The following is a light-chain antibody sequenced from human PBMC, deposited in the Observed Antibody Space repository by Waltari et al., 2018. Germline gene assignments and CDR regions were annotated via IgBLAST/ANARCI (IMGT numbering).Light chain of an antibody. CDR3: QHYGSSSYT. J-gene: IGKJ2*01. V-gene: IGKV3-20*01. Sequence: EIVLKQSPGTLSLSPGERATVSCRASQSISSSYLAWYQQKPGQAPRLLIYGASSRATGIPDRFSGSGSGTDFTLTISRLEPEDFAVYYCQHYGSSSYTFGQGTKLEI. CDR1: QSISSSY. CDR2: GAS.